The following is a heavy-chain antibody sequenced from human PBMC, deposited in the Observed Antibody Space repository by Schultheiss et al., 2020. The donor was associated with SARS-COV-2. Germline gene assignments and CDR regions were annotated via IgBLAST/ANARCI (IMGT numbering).Heavy chain of an antibody. Sequence: GGSLRLSCAASGFTFSSYAMSWVRQAPGKGLEWVAVISYDGSNKYYADSVKGRFTISRDNSKNTLYLQMNSLRAEDTAVYYCAREVSSGYFVPFDYWGQGTLVTVSS. V-gene: IGHV3-30*04. J-gene: IGHJ4*02. D-gene: IGHD3-22*01. CDR3: AREVSSGYFVPFDY. CDR1: GFTFSSYA. CDR2: ISYDGSNK.